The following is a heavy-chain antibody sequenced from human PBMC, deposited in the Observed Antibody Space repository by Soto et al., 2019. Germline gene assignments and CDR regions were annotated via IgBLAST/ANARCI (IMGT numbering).Heavy chain of an antibody. D-gene: IGHD5-18*01. V-gene: IGHV3-7*01. CDR3: ARDSEGSYGYGPFDY. CDR1: GFTFSSYW. J-gene: IGHJ4*02. Sequence: EVQLVESGGGLVQPGGSLRLSCAASGFTFSSYWMSWVRQAPGKGLEWVANIKQDGSDKYYVDSVKGRFTISRDNAKNSLYLQMNSLRAEDTAVYYCARDSEGSYGYGPFDYWGQGTLVTVSS. CDR2: IKQDGSDK.